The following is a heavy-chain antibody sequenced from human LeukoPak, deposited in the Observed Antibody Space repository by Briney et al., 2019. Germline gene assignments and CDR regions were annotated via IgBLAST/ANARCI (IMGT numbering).Heavy chain of an antibody. V-gene: IGHV1-18*01. CDR1: GYTFTSYG. Sequence: GASVKVSCKASGYTFTSYGISWVRQAPGQGLEWMGWISAYNGNTNYAQKLQGRVTMTTDTSTSTVYMELRSLRSDDTAVYHCARAHRDSWIQLWLLFFDYWGQGTLVTVSS. J-gene: IGHJ4*02. D-gene: IGHD5-18*01. CDR3: ARAHRDSWIQLWLLFFDY. CDR2: ISAYNGNT.